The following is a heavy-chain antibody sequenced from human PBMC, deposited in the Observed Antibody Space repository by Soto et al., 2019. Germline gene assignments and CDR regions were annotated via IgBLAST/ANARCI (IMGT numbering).Heavy chain of an antibody. CDR1: GFTFDDYA. CDR2: ISWNSGSI. Sequence: GGSLRLSCAASGFTFDDYAMHWVRQAPGKGLEWVSGISWNSGSIGYADSVKGRFTISRDNAKNSLYLQMNSLRAEDTALYYCAKDAQLTPYGGSDIWGQGTMVTVSS. V-gene: IGHV3-9*01. CDR3: AKDAQLTPYGGSDI. D-gene: IGHD6-6*01. J-gene: IGHJ3*02.